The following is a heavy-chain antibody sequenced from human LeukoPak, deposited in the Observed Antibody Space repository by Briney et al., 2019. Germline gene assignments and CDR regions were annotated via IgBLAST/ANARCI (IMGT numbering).Heavy chain of an antibody. CDR3: ARAGGPLYYFDY. D-gene: IGHD3-16*01. CDR1: GFTFSSYA. CDR2: ISGSGGGT. J-gene: IGHJ4*02. Sequence: PGGSLRLSCAASGFTFSSYAMSWVRQAPGKGLGWVSAISGSGGGTYYADSVKGRFTISRDNSKNTLYLQMNSLRAEDTAVYYCARAGGPLYYFDYWGQGTLVTVSS. V-gene: IGHV3-23*01.